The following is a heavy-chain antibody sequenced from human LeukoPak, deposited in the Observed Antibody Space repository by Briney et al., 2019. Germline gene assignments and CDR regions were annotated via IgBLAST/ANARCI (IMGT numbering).Heavy chain of an antibody. Sequence: PGGSLRLSCAAAGLTFSTNSMNWVRQAPGKGLEWVSYISFSSSTIYYADSVKGRFTISRDNAKNLLYLQMNSLRAEDTAVYYCAKDLWQQLVHPNYWGQGTLVTVSS. CDR3: AKDLWQQLVHPNY. J-gene: IGHJ4*02. V-gene: IGHV3-48*01. D-gene: IGHD6-13*01. CDR1: GLTFSTNS. CDR2: ISFSSSTI.